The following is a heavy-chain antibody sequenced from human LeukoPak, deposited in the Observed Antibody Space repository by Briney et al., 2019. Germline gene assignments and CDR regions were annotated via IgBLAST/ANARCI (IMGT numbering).Heavy chain of an antibody. J-gene: IGHJ4*02. V-gene: IGHV6-1*01. CDR1: GDSVSSNSAA. Sequence: QTLSLTCAISGDSVSSNSAAWNWIRQSPSRGLEWLGRSYYRSKLYNDYAVSLRIQITINPDTSKNQLSLQLNSVTPEDTAVYYCARDWMVRGRYYFDYWGPGSLVTVSS. CDR2: SYYRSKLYN. D-gene: IGHD3-10*01. CDR3: ARDWMVRGRYYFDY.